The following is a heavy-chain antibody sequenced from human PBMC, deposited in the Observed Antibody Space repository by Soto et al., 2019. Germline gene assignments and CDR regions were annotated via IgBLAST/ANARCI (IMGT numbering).Heavy chain of an antibody. D-gene: IGHD3-22*01. CDR1: GYSFTSYW. Sequence: GESLKISCKGSGYSFTSYWIGWVRQMPGKGLEWMGIIYPGDSDTRYSPSFQGQVTISADKSISTAYLQWSSLKASDTAMYYCARSHSAFQYYYDSSGYYSTGPFDYWGQGTLVTSPQ. CDR2: IYPGDSDT. J-gene: IGHJ4*02. CDR3: ARSHSAFQYYYDSSGYYSTGPFDY. V-gene: IGHV5-51*01.